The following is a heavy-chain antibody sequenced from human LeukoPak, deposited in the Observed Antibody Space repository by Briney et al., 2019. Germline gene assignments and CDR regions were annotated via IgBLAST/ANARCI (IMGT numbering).Heavy chain of an antibody. V-gene: IGHV4-4*09. D-gene: IGHD1-26*01. CDR2: IYTCGSA. J-gene: IGHJ6*03. Sequence: SETLSLTCTASGGSSSSYYWSWIRQPAGRGLEWIGYIYTCGSANYNPSLKGRVTISVDTSKNQFSLKLSSVTAADTAVYYCARGIGRYIVGATSYYYYMDVWGKGTTVTVSS. CDR1: GGSSSSYY. CDR3: ARGIGRYIVGATSYYYYMDV.